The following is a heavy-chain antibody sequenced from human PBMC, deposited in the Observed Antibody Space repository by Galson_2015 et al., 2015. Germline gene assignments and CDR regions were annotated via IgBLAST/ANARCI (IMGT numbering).Heavy chain of an antibody. CDR3: AREFYGMDV. Sequence: CAISGDSVSSNSPAWNWIRQSPSRGLEWLGRTYYRSKWYNDYAVSVKSRITINPDTSKNQFSLLLNSVTPEDTAVYYCAREFYGMDVWGQGTTVTVSS. J-gene: IGHJ6*02. V-gene: IGHV6-1*01. CDR1: GDSVSSNSPA. CDR2: TYYRSKWYN.